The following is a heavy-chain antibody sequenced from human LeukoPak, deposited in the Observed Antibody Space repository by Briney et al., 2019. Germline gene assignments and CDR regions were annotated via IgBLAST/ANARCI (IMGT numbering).Heavy chain of an antibody. V-gene: IGHV4-31*03. D-gene: IGHD3-3*01. CDR2: IYYSGST. J-gene: IGHJ6*02. CDR3: ARDYEDGAYGMDV. CDR1: GGSISSGGYY. Sequence: PSQTLSLTCTVSGGSISSGGYYWSWIRQHPGEGLEWIGYIYYSGSTYYNPSLKSRVTISVDTSKNQFSLKLSSVTAADTAVYYCARDYEDGAYGMDVWGQGTTVTVSS.